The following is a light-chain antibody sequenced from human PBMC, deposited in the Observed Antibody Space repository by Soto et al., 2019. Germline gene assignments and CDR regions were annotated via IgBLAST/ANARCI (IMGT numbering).Light chain of an antibody. J-gene: IGKJ2*01. V-gene: IGKV3-15*01. Sequence: EIVMTQSPATLSVSPGERATLSCRASQSVSSNLAWYQQKPGQAPRLLIYGASTRATGVPARFSGSGSGTEFTVTISSLQSEDFAVYYCQQYSGLPYTFGQGTKLEIK. CDR3: QQYSGLPYT. CDR1: QSVSSN. CDR2: GAS.